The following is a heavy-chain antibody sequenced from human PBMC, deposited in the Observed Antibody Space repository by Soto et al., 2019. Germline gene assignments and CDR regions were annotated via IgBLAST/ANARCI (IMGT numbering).Heavy chain of an antibody. V-gene: IGHV1-8*01. CDR1: GYTFTSYD. J-gene: IGHJ4*02. D-gene: IGHD6-13*01. CDR2: MNPNSGNT. Sequence: ASVKVSCKASGYTFTSYDINWVRQATGQGLEWMGWMNPNSGNTGYAQKFQGRVTMTEDTSTDTAYMELSSLRSEDTAVYYCATDGTAAAGPLLDYWGQGTLVTVSS. CDR3: ATDGTAAAGPLLDY.